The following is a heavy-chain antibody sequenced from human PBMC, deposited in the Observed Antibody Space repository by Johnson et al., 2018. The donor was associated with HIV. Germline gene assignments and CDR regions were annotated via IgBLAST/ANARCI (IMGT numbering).Heavy chain of an antibody. J-gene: IGHJ3*02. CDR3: ASDLTLWKARGDAFDI. Sequence: QVQLVESGGGLIQPGGSLRLSCAASGFTFSSNGMHWVRQAPGKGLEWVAFIRYDASNTYYADSVKGRFTISRDNSKNTLYLQMNSLRAEDTAVYYCASDLTLWKARGDAFDIWGQGTMVTVSS. CDR2: IRYDASNT. V-gene: IGHV3-30*02. CDR1: GFTFSSNG. D-gene: IGHD3-10*01.